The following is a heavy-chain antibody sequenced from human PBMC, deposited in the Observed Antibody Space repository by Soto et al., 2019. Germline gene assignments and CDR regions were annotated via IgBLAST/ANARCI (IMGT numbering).Heavy chain of an antibody. D-gene: IGHD2-21*02. Sequence: QVQLMQSGAEVKKPGASVKVSCKASGDTFSDYYIHWVRQAPGQGLEWMGTVNPSGGHTTYSQHFLGRVTTTRNTSTSTLRMELTSLTSEDTAVYYCARGGHVVVVTAALDYWGQGTLVTVSS. J-gene: IGHJ4*02. CDR2: VNPSGGHT. V-gene: IGHV1-46*01. CDR3: ARGGHVVVVTAALDY. CDR1: GDTFSDYY.